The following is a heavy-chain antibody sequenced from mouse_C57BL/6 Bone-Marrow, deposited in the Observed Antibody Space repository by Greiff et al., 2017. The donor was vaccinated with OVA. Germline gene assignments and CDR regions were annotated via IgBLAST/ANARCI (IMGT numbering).Heavy chain of an antibody. D-gene: IGHD1-1*01. V-gene: IGHV1-9*01. J-gene: IGHJ4*01. CDR1: GYTFPGYW. Sequence: VQLQQSGAELMKPGASVKLSCKATGYTFPGYWLEWVKQRPGHGLEWIGEILPGSGSTNYNEKFQGMAPFTADTSSNTAYMQLSSLTTEDSANDYWAREGDYYGEGAMDYWGQGTAVTVSS. CDR2: ILPGSGST. CDR3: AREGDYYGEGAMDY.